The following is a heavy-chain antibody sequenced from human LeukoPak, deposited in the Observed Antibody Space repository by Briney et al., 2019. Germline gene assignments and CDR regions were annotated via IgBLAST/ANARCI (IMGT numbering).Heavy chain of an antibody. J-gene: IGHJ5*02. V-gene: IGHV3-9*03. Sequence: GGSLRLSCAASGFTFDDYAMHWVRQAPGKGLEWVSGISWNSGTIGYADSVKGRFTISRDNAKNSLYLQMNSLRPDDMALYYCARGNSGSYSQDWFDPWGQGTLVTVSS. CDR1: GFTFDDYA. CDR3: ARGNSGSYSQDWFDP. D-gene: IGHD3-10*01. CDR2: ISWNSGTI.